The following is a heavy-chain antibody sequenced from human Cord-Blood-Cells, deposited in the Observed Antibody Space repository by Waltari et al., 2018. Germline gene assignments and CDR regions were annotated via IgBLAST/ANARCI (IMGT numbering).Heavy chain of an antibody. Sequence: QVQLQQWGAGLLKPSETLSLTCAVYGGSFSGYYWSWIRQPQGKGLEWIGEINHSGRTNHNPSLKSLVTQSIYTSKDQFSRKLRAWTAADTAEYYCAGSAYCRGVSCYWIDYWCQGTLVTVSS. CDR2: INHSGRT. V-gene: IGHV4-34*01. J-gene: IGHJ4*02. CDR1: GGSFSGYY. CDR3: AGSAYCRGVSCYWIDY. D-gene: IGHD2-15*01.